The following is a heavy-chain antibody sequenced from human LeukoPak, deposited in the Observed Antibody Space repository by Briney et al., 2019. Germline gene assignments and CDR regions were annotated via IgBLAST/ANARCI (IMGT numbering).Heavy chain of an antibody. D-gene: IGHD3-22*01. CDR2: IYSGGST. CDR3: ARARYYDSTGYGAFDI. Sequence: GGSLRLSCAASGFTVSSNYMSWVRQAPGKGLEWVSAIYSGGSTYYADSVKGLFSISRDNSKNTLYLQMNSLRAEDTAVYYCARARYYDSTGYGAFDIWGQGTMATVSS. J-gene: IGHJ3*02. V-gene: IGHV3-53*01. CDR1: GFTVSSNY.